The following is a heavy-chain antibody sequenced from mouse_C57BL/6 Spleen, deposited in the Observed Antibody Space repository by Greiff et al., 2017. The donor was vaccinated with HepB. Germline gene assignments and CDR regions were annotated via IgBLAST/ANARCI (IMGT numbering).Heavy chain of an antibody. CDR3: ARQGWDVGFDY. V-gene: IGHV5-9*01. J-gene: IGHJ2*01. D-gene: IGHD4-1*01. CDR1: GFTFSSYT. CDR2: ISGGGGNT. Sequence: EVMLVESGGGLVKPGGSLKLSCAASGFTFSSYTMSWVRQTPEKRLEWVATISGGGGNTYYPDSVKGRFTISRDNAKNTLYLQMSSLRSEDTALYYCARQGWDVGFDYWGQGTTLTVSS.